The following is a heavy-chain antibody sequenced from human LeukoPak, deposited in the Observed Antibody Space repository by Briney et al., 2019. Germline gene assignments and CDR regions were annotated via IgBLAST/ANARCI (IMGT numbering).Heavy chain of an antibody. J-gene: IGHJ4*02. CDR2: ISYDGSNK. V-gene: IGHV3-30*18. Sequence: TGGSLRLSCAASGFTFSSYGMHWVRQAPGKGLEWVAVISYDGSNKYYADSVKGRFTISRDNSKNTLYLQMNSLRAEDTAVYYCAKDFYDSSGYSPFDYWGQGTLVTVSS. D-gene: IGHD3-22*01. CDR1: GFTFSSYG. CDR3: AKDFYDSSGYSPFDY.